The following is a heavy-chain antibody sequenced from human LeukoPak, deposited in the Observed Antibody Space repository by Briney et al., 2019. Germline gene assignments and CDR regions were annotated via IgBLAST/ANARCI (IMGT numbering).Heavy chain of an antibody. D-gene: IGHD3-22*01. Sequence: PGGSLRLSCAASGFTFSSYGMHWVRQAPGKGLEWVAFIRYDGSNKYYADSVKGRFTISRDNSKNTLYLQMNSLRAEDTAVYYCAKAGYDSSGYGLDAFDIGGQGTRVTVS. V-gene: IGHV3-30*02. CDR1: GFTFSSYG. CDR3: AKAGYDSSGYGLDAFDI. CDR2: IRYDGSNK. J-gene: IGHJ3*02.